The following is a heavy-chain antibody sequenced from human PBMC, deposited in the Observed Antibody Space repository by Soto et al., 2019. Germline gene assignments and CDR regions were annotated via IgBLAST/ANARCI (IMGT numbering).Heavy chain of an antibody. Sequence: GGSLRLSCAASGFPFSSYAMSWVRQAPGKGLEWVSAISGSGGSTYYADSVKGRFTISRDNSKNTLYLQMNSLRAEDTAVYYCAKVPLGHYDSSGYYFDYWGQGTLVTVSS. CDR3: AKVPLGHYDSSGYYFDY. J-gene: IGHJ4*02. CDR1: GFPFSSYA. CDR2: ISGSGGST. D-gene: IGHD3-22*01. V-gene: IGHV3-23*01.